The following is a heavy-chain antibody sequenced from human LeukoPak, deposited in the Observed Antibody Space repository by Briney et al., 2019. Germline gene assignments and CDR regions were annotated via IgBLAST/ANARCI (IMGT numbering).Heavy chain of an antibody. CDR3: ARAPNPYGSGRYYNY. Sequence: PGGSLRLSCAASGFTFSSYSMNWVRQAPGKGLEWVSSISSSSSYIYYADSVKGRFTISRDNAKNSLYLQMNSLRAEDTAVYYCARAPNPYGSGRYYNYWGQGTLVTVSS. D-gene: IGHD3-10*01. J-gene: IGHJ4*02. CDR1: GFTFSSYS. V-gene: IGHV3-21*01. CDR2: ISSSSSYI.